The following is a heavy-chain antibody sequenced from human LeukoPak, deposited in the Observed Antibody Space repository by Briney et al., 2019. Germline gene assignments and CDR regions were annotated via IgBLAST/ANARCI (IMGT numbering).Heavy chain of an antibody. CDR3: ARGYCSGGSCYSNDYYYLYV. Sequence: PGGSLRLSCAASGFTVSSYYMSWLRQAPGKGLEWVSIIYSGGTTYYTDSVKGRFTISRGISENTVYLQMNSLRVEDAAVYYCARGYCSGGSCYSNDYYYLYVWGKGTTVTVSS. V-gene: IGHV3-53*01. J-gene: IGHJ6*03. CDR2: IYSGGTT. CDR1: GFTVSSYY. D-gene: IGHD2-15*01.